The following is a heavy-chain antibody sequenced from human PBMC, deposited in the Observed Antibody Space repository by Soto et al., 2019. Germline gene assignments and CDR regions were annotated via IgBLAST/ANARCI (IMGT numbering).Heavy chain of an antibody. CDR1: GYTFTSYA. V-gene: IGHV1-3*01. CDR3: ARGRIAEAGTPDY. CDR2: INAGNGNT. J-gene: IGHJ4*02. D-gene: IGHD6-13*01. Sequence: ASVKVSCKASGYTFTSYAMHWVRQAPGQRLEWMGWINAGNGNTKYSQKFQGRVTITRDTSASTAYMELSSLRSEDTAVYYCARGRIAEAGTPDYWGQGALVTVSS.